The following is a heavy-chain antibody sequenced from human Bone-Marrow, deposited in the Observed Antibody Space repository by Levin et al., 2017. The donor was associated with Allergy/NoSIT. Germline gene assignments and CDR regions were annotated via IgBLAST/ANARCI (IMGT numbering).Heavy chain of an antibody. CDR2: FYYGGST. V-gene: IGHV4-59*08. CDR1: GRSIGNDF. D-gene: IGHD1-26*01. CDR3: STVVGRYGNAFDT. J-gene: IGHJ4*02. Sequence: ASETLSLTCSLSGRSIGNDFWSWVRQPPGKGLEWIGYFYYGGSTLYKPSLESRVTISVDTSKRQFFLKVTSVTAADTAGYFCSTVVGRYGNAFDTWGQGALVTVSS.